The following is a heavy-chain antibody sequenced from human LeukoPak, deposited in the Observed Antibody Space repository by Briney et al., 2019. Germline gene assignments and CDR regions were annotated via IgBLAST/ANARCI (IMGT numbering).Heavy chain of an antibody. CDR3: ARAPDY. CDR2: IYYSGST. J-gene: IGHJ4*02. V-gene: IGHV4-59*01. CDR1: GGSISSYY. Sequence: PSETLSLTCTVSGGSISSYYWSWIRQPPGKGLEWIGYIYYSGSTNYNPSLESRVTISVDTSKNQFSLKLSSVTAADTAVYYCARAPDYWGQGTLVTVSS.